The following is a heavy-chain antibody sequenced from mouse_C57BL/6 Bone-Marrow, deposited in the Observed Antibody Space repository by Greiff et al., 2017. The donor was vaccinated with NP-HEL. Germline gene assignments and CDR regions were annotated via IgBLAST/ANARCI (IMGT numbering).Heavy chain of an antibody. CDR2: IHPNSGST. J-gene: IGHJ2*01. CDR1: GYTFTSYW. Sequence: QVQLQQPGAELVKPGASVKLSCKASGYTFTSYWMHWVKQRPGQGLEWIGMIHPNSGSTNYNEKFKSKATLTVDKSSSTAYMQLSSLTSEDSAVYYDARRGNYVERFDYWGQGTTLTVSA. V-gene: IGHV1-64*01. D-gene: IGHD2-1*01. CDR3: ARRGNYVERFDY.